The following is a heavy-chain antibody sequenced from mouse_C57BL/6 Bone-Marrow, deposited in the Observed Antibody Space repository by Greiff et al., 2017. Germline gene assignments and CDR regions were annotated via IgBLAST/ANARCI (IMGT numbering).Heavy chain of an antibody. CDR3: TRVIYDGYCDY. CDR2: ISSGGDYI. D-gene: IGHD2-3*01. Sequence: EVKLVESGEGLVKPGGSLKLSCAASGFTFSSYAMSWVRQTPEKRLEWVAYISSGGDYIYYADTVKGRFTISSDNARNTLYLQMSSLKSEDTAMYYCTRVIYDGYCDYWGQGTTLTVSS. J-gene: IGHJ2*01. V-gene: IGHV5-9-1*02. CDR1: GFTFSSYA.